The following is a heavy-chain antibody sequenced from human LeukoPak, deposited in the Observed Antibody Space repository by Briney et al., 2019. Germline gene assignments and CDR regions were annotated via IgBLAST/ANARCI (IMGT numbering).Heavy chain of an antibody. CDR2: ISERGKDT. V-gene: IGHV3-23*01. D-gene: IGHD6-25*01. CDR3: AKGAAYFDY. Sequence: PGGSLRLSCAAPGFTFSSYAMSWVRQAPGKGLEWVSGISERGKDTYYADSVKGRFTISRDNSKNTLYLQMNSLRAEDTAVYYCAKGAAYFDYWGQGTLVTVSS. J-gene: IGHJ4*02. CDR1: GFTFSSYA.